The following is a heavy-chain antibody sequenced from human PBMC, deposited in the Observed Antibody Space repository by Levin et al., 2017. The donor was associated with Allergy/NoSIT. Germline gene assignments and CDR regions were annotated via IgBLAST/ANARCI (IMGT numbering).Heavy chain of an antibody. CDR2: IYPDDSDT. V-gene: IGHV5-51*01. Sequence: GESLKISCKGSGYSFTDYWVAWVRQTPGQGLDLMGIIYPDDSDTRYSPSFQGQVTISADKSFTTAYLQLSSLKASDTAMYDCPIHIRGTSSSDYWGHGTLVTVYS. J-gene: IGHJ4*01. CDR1: GYSFTDYW. D-gene: IGHD2-2*01. CDR3: PIHIRGTSSSDY.